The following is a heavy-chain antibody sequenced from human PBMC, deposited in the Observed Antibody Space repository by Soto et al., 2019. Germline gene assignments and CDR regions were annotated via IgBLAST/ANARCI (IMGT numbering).Heavy chain of an antibody. V-gene: IGHV1-69*13. CDR2: IIPIFGTA. CDR3: ARAGGIAAAGTGEDWFDP. J-gene: IGHJ5*02. CDR1: GGTFSSYA. Sequence: SVKVSCKASGGTFSSYAISWVRQAPGQGLEWMGGIIPIFGTANYAQKFQGRVTITADESTSTAYMELSSLRSEDTAVYYCARAGGIAAAGTGEDWFDPWGLGTLVTVSS. D-gene: IGHD6-13*01.